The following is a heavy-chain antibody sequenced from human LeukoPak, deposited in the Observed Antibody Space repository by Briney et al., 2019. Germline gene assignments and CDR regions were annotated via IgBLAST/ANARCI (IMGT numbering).Heavy chain of an antibody. CDR1: GSTLSSSW. D-gene: IGHD2-8*02. Sequence: GGSLRLSCAASGSTLSSSWMHWVRQVPGKGLVWVSRISSGGGSRDYADSVKGRFTISRDNAKTTVYLQMNSLRPEDTAVYYCARGSRTGPNDYWGQGTLVTVSS. CDR3: ARGSRTGPNDY. J-gene: IGHJ4*02. CDR2: ISSGGGSR. V-gene: IGHV3-74*01.